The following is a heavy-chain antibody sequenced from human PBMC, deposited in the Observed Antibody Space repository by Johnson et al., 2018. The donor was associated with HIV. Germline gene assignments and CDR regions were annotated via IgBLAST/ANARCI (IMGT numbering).Heavy chain of an antibody. V-gene: IGHV3-30*14. CDR1: GFTFSSYA. J-gene: IGHJ3*02. CDR2: MSYDGSSK. D-gene: IGHD6-13*01. CDR3: ARERIAAAGLDAFDI. Sequence: QVQLVESGGGVVQPGRSLRLSCAASGFTFSSYAMHWVRQAPGKGLEWVAVMSYDGSSKYYADSVKGRFTISRDNSRNTLYLQMNSLRAEDTAVYYCARERIAAAGLDAFDIWGQGTMVTVSS.